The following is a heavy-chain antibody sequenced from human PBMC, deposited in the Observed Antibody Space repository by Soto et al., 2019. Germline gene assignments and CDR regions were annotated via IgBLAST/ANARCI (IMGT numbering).Heavy chain of an antibody. J-gene: IGHJ4*02. Sequence: ASVKVSCKASGYTFTSYGISWVRQAPGQGLEWMGWISAYNGNTNYAQKLQGRVTMTTDASTSTAYMELRSLRSDDTAVYYCARDQGLIAARLFDYWGQGTLVTVSS. CDR1: GYTFTSYG. CDR3: ARDQGLIAARLFDY. CDR2: ISAYNGNT. V-gene: IGHV1-18*01. D-gene: IGHD6-6*01.